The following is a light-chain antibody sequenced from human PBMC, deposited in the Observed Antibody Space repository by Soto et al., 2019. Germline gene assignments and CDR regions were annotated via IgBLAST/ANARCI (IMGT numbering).Light chain of an antibody. CDR1: QYIKTR. J-gene: IGKJ1*01. V-gene: IGKV3D-11*01. CDR3: HQRQSLPRT. Sequence: VLTQSRGTLSLSRGAHDTLSFSATQYIKTRLAWYQHRPGQAPRLLIYQTSIRAAGIPARFSASGTGTDFTLTISDVQPEDFAVYYCHQRQSLPRTFGQVTKVDI. CDR2: QTS.